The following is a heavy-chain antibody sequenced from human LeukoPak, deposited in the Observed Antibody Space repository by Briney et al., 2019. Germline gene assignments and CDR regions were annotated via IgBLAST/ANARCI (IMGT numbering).Heavy chain of an antibody. CDR3: VLSVRGVYVFDY. V-gene: IGHV3-30*02. D-gene: IGHD3-10*01. J-gene: IGHJ4*02. Sequence: PGGSLRLSCAASGFTFSSYGMHWVRQAPGKGLEWVAFIRYDGSNKYCADSVKGRFTISRDNSKNTLYLQMNSLRAEDTAVYYCVLSVRGVYVFDYWGQGTLVTVSS. CDR1: GFTFSSYG. CDR2: IRYDGSNK.